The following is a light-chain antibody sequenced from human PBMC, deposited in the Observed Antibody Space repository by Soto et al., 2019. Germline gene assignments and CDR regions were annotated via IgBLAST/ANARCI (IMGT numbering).Light chain of an antibody. CDR1: QSVNSY. Sequence: EKVMTQSPATLSMSPGERATLSCRASQSVNSYLAWYQQKPGQAPRLLIYGASTMTTGIPARFSGSGSGTEFTITISILPSKDFAVYYYQQYTNWPSWTFGQGTKVEIK. CDR2: GAS. V-gene: IGKV3-15*01. J-gene: IGKJ1*01. CDR3: QQYTNWPSWT.